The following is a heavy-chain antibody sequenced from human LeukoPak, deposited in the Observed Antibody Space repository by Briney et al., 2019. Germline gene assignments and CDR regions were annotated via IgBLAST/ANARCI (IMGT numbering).Heavy chain of an antibody. J-gene: IGHJ3*02. D-gene: IGHD5-24*01. CDR3: AREGGDGYNRGRGAFNI. CDR2: IIPLFGTA. V-gene: IGHV1-69*05. CDR1: GGTFSSYP. Sequence: SVKVSCKASGGTFSSYPISWVRRAPGQGLEWMGGIIPLFGTANYAQKFQGRVTITTDESTSTAYMALSSLRSEDTAVYYCAREGGDGYNRGRGAFNIWGQGTMVTVSS.